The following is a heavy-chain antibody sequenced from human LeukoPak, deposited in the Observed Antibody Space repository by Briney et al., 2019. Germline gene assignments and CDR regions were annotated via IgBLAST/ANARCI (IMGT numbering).Heavy chain of an antibody. Sequence: SETLSLTCAVYSWSFSGYYWSWIRQPPGKGLEWIGEINHRGTTNYTPSLKSRVTMSVDTSKNQFPLKLSSVTAADTAVYYCARGDYGDYVGAGNFWGQGTLVTVSS. CDR3: ARGDYGDYVGAGNF. CDR1: SWSFSGYY. CDR2: INHRGTT. D-gene: IGHD4-17*01. J-gene: IGHJ4*02. V-gene: IGHV4-34*01.